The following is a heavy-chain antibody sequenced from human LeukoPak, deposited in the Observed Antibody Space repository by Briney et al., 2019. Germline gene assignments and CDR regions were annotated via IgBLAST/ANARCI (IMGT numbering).Heavy chain of an antibody. V-gene: IGHV5-51*01. CDR1: GYSFSSYW. J-gene: IGHJ4*02. D-gene: IGHD6-13*01. Sequence: GESLKISCEGFGYSFSSYWIGWVRQMPGKGLEWMGIIYPGDSDTRYRPSFQGQVTISADKSISTAYLQWSSLKASDTAMYYCARPGSSWAKIDYWGQGTLVTVSS. CDR2: IYPGDSDT. CDR3: ARPGSSWAKIDY.